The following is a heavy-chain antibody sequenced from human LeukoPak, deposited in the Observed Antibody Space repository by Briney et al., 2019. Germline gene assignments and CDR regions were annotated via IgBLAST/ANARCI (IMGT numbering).Heavy chain of an antibody. CDR1: GFTFSNAW. Sequence: GGSLRLSCAASGFTFSNAWISWVRQAPGKWLEWVGRIKSKTDGGTTDYAAPVKGRFTISRDDSKNTLYLQMNSLKTEDTAVYYCTTSSGLMVRGVVVSSWDYWGQGTLVTVSS. V-gene: IGHV3-15*01. J-gene: IGHJ4*02. CDR3: TTSSGLMVRGVVVSSWDY. D-gene: IGHD3-10*01. CDR2: IKSKTDGGTT.